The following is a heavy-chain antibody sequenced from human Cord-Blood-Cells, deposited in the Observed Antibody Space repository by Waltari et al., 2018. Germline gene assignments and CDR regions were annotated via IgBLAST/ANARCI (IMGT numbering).Heavy chain of an antibody. CDR3: AREGWGSPAFDI. CDR1: GLPFSSYS. V-gene: IGHV3-21*01. J-gene: IGHJ3*02. Sequence: EVQLVESGGGLVKPGGSLRLSCAASGLPFSSYSMNWVRQAPGKGLEWVSSISSSSSYIYYADSVKGRFTISRDNAKNSLYLQMNSLRAEDTAVYYCAREGWGSPAFDIWGQGTMVTVSS. D-gene: IGHD2-21*01. CDR2: ISSSSSYI.